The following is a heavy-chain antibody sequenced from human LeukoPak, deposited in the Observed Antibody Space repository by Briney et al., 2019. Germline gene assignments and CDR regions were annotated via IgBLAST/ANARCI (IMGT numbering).Heavy chain of an antibody. CDR1: GFTFDDYG. Sequence: PGGSLRLSCAAYGFTFDDYGMSWVRQAPGKGLEWVSGINWNGGSTGYADSVKGRFTISRDNAKNSLYLQMNSLRAEDTALYYCARDLPASYYYVAFDIWGQGTMVTVSS. CDR3: ARDLPASYYYVAFDI. D-gene: IGHD3-10*01. J-gene: IGHJ3*02. CDR2: INWNGGST. V-gene: IGHV3-20*04.